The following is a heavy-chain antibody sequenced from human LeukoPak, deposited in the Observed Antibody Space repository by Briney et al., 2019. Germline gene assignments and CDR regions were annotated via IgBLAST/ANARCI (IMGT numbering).Heavy chain of an antibody. V-gene: IGHV4-34*01. J-gene: IGHJ6*02. Sequence: SETLSLTCAVYGGSFSGYYWSWIRQPPGKGLKWIGEINHSGSTNYNPSLKSRVTISVDTSKNQFSLKLSSVTAADTAVYYCARGGGSSSKYYYYYYGMDVWGQGTTVTVSS. CDR3: ARGGGSSSKYYYYYYGMDV. CDR2: INHSGST. CDR1: GGSFSGYY. D-gene: IGHD6-13*01.